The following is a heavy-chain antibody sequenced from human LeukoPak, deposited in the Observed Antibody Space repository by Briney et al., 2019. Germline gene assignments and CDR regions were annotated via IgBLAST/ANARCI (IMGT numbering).Heavy chain of an antibody. J-gene: IGHJ4*02. CDR2: ISGSGGST. D-gene: IGHD2-2*01. V-gene: IGHV3-23*01. CDR1: GFTFSSYA. CDR3: AKDRFVVVPAASVFDY. Sequence: GGYLRLSCAASGFTFSSYAMSWVRQAPGKGLEWDSAISGSGGSTYYADSVKGRFTISRDNSKNTLYLQMNSLRAEDTAVYYCAKDRFVVVPAASVFDYWGQGTLVTVSS.